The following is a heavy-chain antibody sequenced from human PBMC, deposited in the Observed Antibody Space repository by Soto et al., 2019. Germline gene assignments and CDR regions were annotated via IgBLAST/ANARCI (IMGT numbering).Heavy chain of an antibody. CDR3: ARRCSGGSCYSRPFDY. CDR2: IIPILGIA. CDR1: GYTFASYA. V-gene: IGHV1-69*04. D-gene: IGHD2-15*01. J-gene: IGHJ4*02. Sequence: GASVKISCKASGYTFASYAISWMRQAPGQGLEWMGRIIPILGIANYAQKFQGRVTITADKSTSTAYMELSSLRSEDTAVYYCARRCSGGSCYSRPFDYWGQGTLVTVSS.